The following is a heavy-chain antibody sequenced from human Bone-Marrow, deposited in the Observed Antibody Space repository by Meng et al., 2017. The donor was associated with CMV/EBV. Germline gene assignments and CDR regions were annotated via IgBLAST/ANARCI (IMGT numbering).Heavy chain of an antibody. CDR1: GYIFTMYG. V-gene: IGHV1-2*02. CDR2: INPNNGGT. D-gene: IGHD6-6*01. CDR3: ARDGSSLDY. J-gene: IGHJ4*02. Sequence: VNVSCKASGYIFTMYGVNWMRQAPGQGPEWMGWINPNNGGTNYAQKFQGRVTMTRDTSISTAYMELSRLRSDDTAVYYCARDGSSLDYWGQGTLVTVSS.